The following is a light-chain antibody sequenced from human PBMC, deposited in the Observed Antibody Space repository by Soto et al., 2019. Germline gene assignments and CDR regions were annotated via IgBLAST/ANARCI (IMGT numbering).Light chain of an antibody. Sequence: EIVMTQSPATLSVSPGERATLSCRASQSVSSNLAWYQQKPGQAPRLLIYGASTRATGIPARFSGSGSGTKFTLTICSLQSEDFPVYYCQQYNNWPRTFGQGTKVDIK. CDR2: GAS. V-gene: IGKV3-15*01. CDR3: QQYNNWPRT. CDR1: QSVSSN. J-gene: IGKJ1*01.